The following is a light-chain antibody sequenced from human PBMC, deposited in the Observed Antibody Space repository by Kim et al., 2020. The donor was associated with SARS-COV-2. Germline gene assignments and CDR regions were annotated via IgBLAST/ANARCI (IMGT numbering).Light chain of an antibody. Sequence: SPGQTARITCSGDALPEKHTYWDQQRSGQAPLLLIYKDSERPSGIPGRFSGSSSGTTVTLTISGVQAEDDADYYCQSADGSGTYVFGTGTKVTVL. CDR2: KDS. J-gene: IGLJ1*01. V-gene: IGLV3-25*03. CDR1: ALPEKH. CDR3: QSADGSGTYV.